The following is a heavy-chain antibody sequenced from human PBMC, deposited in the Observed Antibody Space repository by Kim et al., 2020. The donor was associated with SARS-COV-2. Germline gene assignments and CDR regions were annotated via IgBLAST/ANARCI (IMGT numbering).Heavy chain of an antibody. CDR3: ARLSRSDALGDHFDY. D-gene: IGHD3-16*01. CDR1: GVSISSSSYY. J-gene: IGHJ4*02. Sequence: SETLSLTCTVSGVSISSSSYYWGWIRQPPGKGLEWIGSIYYSGSTYYNPSLKSRVTISVNTSNIQFSMKLSSVTDADTAVYYCARLSRSDALGDHFDYRGQGALVTVSS. V-gene: IGHV4-39*01. CDR2: IYYSGST.